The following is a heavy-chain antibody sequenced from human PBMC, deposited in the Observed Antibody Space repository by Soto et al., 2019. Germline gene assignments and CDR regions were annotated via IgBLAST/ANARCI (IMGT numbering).Heavy chain of an antibody. CDR3: ARGRILTGLTYGMDV. CDR2: INAGNGNT. V-gene: IGHV1-3*01. Sequence: ASVKVSCKASGYTFTIYAMHWVRQAPGQRLEWMGWINAGNGNTKYSQKFQGRVTITRDTSASTAYMELSSLRSEDTAVYYCARGRILTGLTYGMDVWGQGTTVTVSS. J-gene: IGHJ6*02. CDR1: GYTFTIYA. D-gene: IGHD3-9*01.